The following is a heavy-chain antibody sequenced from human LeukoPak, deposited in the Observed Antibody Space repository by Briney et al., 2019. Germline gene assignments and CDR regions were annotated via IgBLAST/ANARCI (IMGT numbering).Heavy chain of an antibody. D-gene: IGHD3-10*01. CDR1: GFTFSSYW. CDR2: INIDGSST. J-gene: IGHJ4*02. V-gene: IGHV3-74*01. Sequence: GGSLRLSCAASGFTFSSYWMHWVRQAPGKGLVWVSRINIDGSSTSYADSVKGRFTISRDNAKNTLYLQMNSLRAEDTALYYCAKGPSSLWFGESLHFDYWGQGTLVTVSS. CDR3: AKGPSSLWFGESLHFDY.